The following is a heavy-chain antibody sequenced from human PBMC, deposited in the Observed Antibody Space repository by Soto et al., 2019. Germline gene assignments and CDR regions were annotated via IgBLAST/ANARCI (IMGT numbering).Heavy chain of an antibody. CDR3: ARRRGIVAPPYYYYYMDV. J-gene: IGHJ6*03. CDR2: IYYSGST. Sequence: QVQLQESGPGLVKPSETLSLTCTVSGGSISSYYWSWIRQPPGKGLEWIGYIYYSGSTNYNPSLKSRVTISVDTSKNQFSLKLSSVTAADTAVYYCARRRGIVAPPYYYYYMDVWGKGTTVTVSS. V-gene: IGHV4-59*08. CDR1: GGSISSYY. D-gene: IGHD6-6*01.